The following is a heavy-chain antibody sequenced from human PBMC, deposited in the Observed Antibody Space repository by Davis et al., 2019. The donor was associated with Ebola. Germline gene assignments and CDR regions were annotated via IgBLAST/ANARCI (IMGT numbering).Heavy chain of an antibody. CDR1: GGSISNYY. J-gene: IGHJ6*02. Sequence: PSETLSLTCTVSGGSISNYYWSWIRQPPGMGLEWMGYISYSGNTNYNPSLKSRVTISVDTSKNQFSLKLSSVTTADTAVYYCARGRDYYYGMDVWGHGTTVTVSS. CDR3: ARGRDYYYGMDV. V-gene: IGHV4-59*01. CDR2: ISYSGNT.